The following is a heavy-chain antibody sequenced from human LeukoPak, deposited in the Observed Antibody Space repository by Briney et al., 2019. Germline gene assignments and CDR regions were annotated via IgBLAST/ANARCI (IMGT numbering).Heavy chain of an antibody. Sequence: ASVKVSCKASGYTFTSYGISWVRQAPGQGLEWMGWISAYNGNTNYAQKLRGRVTMTTDTSTSTAYMELRSLRSDDTAVYYCARDLSLAVAGILGYWGQGTLVTVSS. J-gene: IGHJ4*02. D-gene: IGHD6-19*01. CDR1: GYTFTSYG. V-gene: IGHV1-18*01. CDR3: ARDLSLAVAGILGY. CDR2: ISAYNGNT.